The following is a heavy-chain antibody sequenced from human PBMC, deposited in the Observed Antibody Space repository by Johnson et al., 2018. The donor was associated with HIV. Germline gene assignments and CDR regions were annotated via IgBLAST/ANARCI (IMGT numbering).Heavy chain of an antibody. CDR1: GFSVSYNY. CDR2: LYSGGST. CDR3: AAMDGSGSYWAFDI. Sequence: VQLVESGGGLVQPGGSLRRSCAASGFSVSYNYMNWVRQAPGKGLERVALLYSGGSTYYADSVKGRFTISRDNSKNTLYLQMNSLRAEDTAVYYCAAMDGSGSYWAFDIWGQGTMVTVSS. D-gene: IGHD3-10*01. V-gene: IGHV3-66*01. J-gene: IGHJ3*02.